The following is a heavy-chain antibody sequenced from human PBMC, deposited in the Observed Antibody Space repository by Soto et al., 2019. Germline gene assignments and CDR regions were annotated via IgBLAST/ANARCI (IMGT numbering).Heavy chain of an antibody. J-gene: IGHJ6*03. CDR2: IYSSGSP. V-gene: IGHV4-59*08. Sequence: PSETMSLTCTVSGGSISGYYWSWIRQPPGKGLEWIGYIYSSGSPNYNPSLKGRAAISVDTSENQTSLRLSSVTAADTAVYYCARVVIVPAARGHYNYIYMDVWGKGTTVTVSS. CDR3: ARVVIVPAARGHYNYIYMDV. D-gene: IGHD2-2*01. CDR1: GGSISGYY.